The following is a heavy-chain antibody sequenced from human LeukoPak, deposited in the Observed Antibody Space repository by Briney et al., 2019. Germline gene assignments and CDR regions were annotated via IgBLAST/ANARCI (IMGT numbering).Heavy chain of an antibody. Sequence: ASVKVSCKASGYTFTSYGFSWVRQAPGQGLEWMGWISAYNGNTHYAQKLQDRDTMTTDTSTSTAYMELRSLRSDDTAVYYCARGPIAAAGTWHNWFDPWGQGTLVTVSS. CDR1: GYTFTSYG. D-gene: IGHD6-13*01. CDR3: ARGPIAAAGTWHNWFDP. V-gene: IGHV1-18*01. CDR2: ISAYNGNT. J-gene: IGHJ5*02.